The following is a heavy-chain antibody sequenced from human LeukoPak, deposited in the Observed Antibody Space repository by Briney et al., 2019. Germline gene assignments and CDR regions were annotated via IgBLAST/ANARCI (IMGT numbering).Heavy chain of an antibody. CDR1: GGTFSSYA. D-gene: IGHD3-10*01. J-gene: IGHJ3*02. CDR3: ARDPRRGSDAFDI. V-gene: IGHV1-69*13. Sequence: SVKVSCKASGGTFSSYAISWVRQAPGQGLEWMGGIIPIFGTASYAQKFQGRVTITADESTSTAYMELSSLRSEDTAVYYCARDPRRGSDAFDIWGQGTMVTVSS. CDR2: IIPIFGTA.